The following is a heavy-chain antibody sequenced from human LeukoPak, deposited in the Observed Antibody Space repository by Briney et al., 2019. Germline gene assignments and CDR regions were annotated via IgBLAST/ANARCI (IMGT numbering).Heavy chain of an antibody. D-gene: IGHD3-10*01. CDR1: GFTFSSYW. Sequence: GGSLRLSCAASGFTFSSYWMSWVRQAPGKGLEWVANIRQDGSEKYYVDSVKGRFTISRDNAKNSLYLQMNSLRAEDTAVYYCARDRYGSGSPSYWFDPWGQGTLVTVSS. CDR3: ARDRYGSGSPSYWFDP. V-gene: IGHV3-7*01. CDR2: IRQDGSEK. J-gene: IGHJ5*02.